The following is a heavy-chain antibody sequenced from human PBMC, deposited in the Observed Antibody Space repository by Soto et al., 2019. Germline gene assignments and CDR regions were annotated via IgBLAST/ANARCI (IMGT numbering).Heavy chain of an antibody. V-gene: IGHV3-72*01. CDR3: ARASRVIVALDY. CDR1: GFSISDHY. CDR2: SRTKGNSYST. D-gene: IGHD5-12*01. Sequence: EVQLVESGGGLVQPGGSQRLSCAASGFSISDHYMEWVRQAPGKGLEWVGRSRTKGNSYSTEYAASVKGRFSISRDDSLNSLYLQMNSLKTEDTAMYYCARASRVIVALDYWGQGTLVTVSS. J-gene: IGHJ4*02.